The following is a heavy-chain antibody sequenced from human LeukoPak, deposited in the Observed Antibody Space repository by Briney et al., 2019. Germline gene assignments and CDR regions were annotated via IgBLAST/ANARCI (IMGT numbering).Heavy chain of an antibody. CDR1: GFTFDDYA. D-gene: IGHD3-22*01. CDR3: AKDYYYDSSGYPYGGFDY. Sequence: GGSLRLSCAASGFTFDDYAMHRVRQAPGKGLEWVSGISWNSGSIGYADSVKGRFTISRDNAKNFLYLQMNSLRAEDTALYYCAKDYYYDSSGYPYGGFDYWGQGTLVTVSS. V-gene: IGHV3-9*01. CDR2: ISWNSGSI. J-gene: IGHJ4*02.